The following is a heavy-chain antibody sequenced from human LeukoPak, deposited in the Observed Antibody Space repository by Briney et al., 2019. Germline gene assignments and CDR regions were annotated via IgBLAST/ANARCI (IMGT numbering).Heavy chain of an antibody. CDR3: ARRYCSSTSCYTGAWFDP. Sequence: SETLSLTCAVYGGSFSGYYWSWIRQPPGKGLEWIGEINHSGSTNYNPSLKSRVTISVDTSKNQFSLKLSSVTAADTAVYYCARRYCSSTSCYTGAWFDPWGQGTLVTVSS. V-gene: IGHV4-34*01. J-gene: IGHJ5*02. CDR2: INHSGST. CDR1: GGSFSGYY. D-gene: IGHD2-2*02.